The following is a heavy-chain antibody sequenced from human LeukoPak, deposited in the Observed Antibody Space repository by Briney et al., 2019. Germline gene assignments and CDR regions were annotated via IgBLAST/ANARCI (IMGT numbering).Heavy chain of an antibody. J-gene: IGHJ4*02. D-gene: IGHD2-2*01. CDR1: GFTFSSYA. Sequence: GGSLRLSCAASGFTFSSYAMSWVRQAPGKGLEWVSAISGSSGSTNYADSVKGRFTISRDNSKNTLYLQMNSLRAEDTAVYYCAKAHTEYQLLSGFYWGQGTLVTVSS. CDR3: AKAHTEYQLLSGFY. CDR2: ISGSSGST. V-gene: IGHV3-23*01.